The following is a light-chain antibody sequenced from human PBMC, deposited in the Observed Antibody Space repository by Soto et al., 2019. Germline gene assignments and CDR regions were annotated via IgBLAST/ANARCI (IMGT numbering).Light chain of an antibody. V-gene: IGKV3D-20*01. CDR3: QQSYRNPIT. CDR1: QSISSTY. CDR2: DAS. Sequence: EIVLTQSPGTLSLSQGERATLSCRASQSISSTYLAWCQQKPGLAPRLLIYDASSRATGIPDRFSGSGSGTDFTLTISSLQPEDFATYFCQQSYRNPITFGQGTRLEIK. J-gene: IGKJ5*01.